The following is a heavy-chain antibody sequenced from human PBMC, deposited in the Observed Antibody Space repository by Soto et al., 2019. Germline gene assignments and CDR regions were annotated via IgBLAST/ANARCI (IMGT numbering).Heavy chain of an antibody. CDR2: IYYSGST. J-gene: IGHJ4*02. CDR3: ARRAFYGGYFDY. Sequence: PSETLSLTCTVSGGSISSSSYYWGWIRQPPGKGLEWIGSIYYSGSTYYNPSLKSRVTISVDTSKNQFSLKLSSVTAADTAVYYCARRAFYGGYFDYWGQGTLVTVSS. D-gene: IGHD4-17*01. V-gene: IGHV4-39*01. CDR1: GGSISSSSYY.